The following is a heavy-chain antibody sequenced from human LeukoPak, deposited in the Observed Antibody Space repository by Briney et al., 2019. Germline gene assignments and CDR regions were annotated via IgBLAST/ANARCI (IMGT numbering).Heavy chain of an antibody. Sequence: SETLSLTCTVSGGSISNYYWSWIRQPPGKGLEWIGRIYTSGSTNYNPSLKSRVTMSVDTSKNQFSLKLSSVTAADTAVYYCAGGEYDFWSGPTNAMDVWGQGTMVTVSS. D-gene: IGHD3-3*01. J-gene: IGHJ3*01. CDR2: IYTSGST. V-gene: IGHV4-4*07. CDR3: AGGEYDFWSGPTNAMDV. CDR1: GGSISNYY.